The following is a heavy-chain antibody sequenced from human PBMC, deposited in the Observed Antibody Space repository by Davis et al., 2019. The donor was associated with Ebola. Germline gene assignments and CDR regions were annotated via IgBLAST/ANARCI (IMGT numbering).Heavy chain of an antibody. J-gene: IGHJ3*02. CDR3: ARDYGDYADAFDI. V-gene: IGHV4-59*01. D-gene: IGHD4-17*01. Sequence: MPGGSLRLSCAVYGGSFSGYYWSWIRQPPGKGLEWIGYIYYSGSTNYNPSLKSRVTISVDTSKNQFSLKLSSVTAADTAVYYCARDYGDYADAFDIWGQGTMVTVSS. CDR1: GGSFSGYY. CDR2: IYYSGST.